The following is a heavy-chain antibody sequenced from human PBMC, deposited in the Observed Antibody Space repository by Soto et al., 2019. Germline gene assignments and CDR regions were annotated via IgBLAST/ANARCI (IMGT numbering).Heavy chain of an antibody. Sequence: EVQLVESGGGLVKPGGSLRLSCAASGFTFSSYSMNWVRQAPGKGLVWVSSISSSSSYIYYADSVKGRFTISRDNAKNSLYLQMNSLRAEDTAVYYCARGGEDGYNDDAFDIWGQGTMVTVSS. V-gene: IGHV3-21*01. CDR2: ISSSSSYI. CDR1: GFTFSSYS. CDR3: ARGGEDGYNDDAFDI. J-gene: IGHJ3*02. D-gene: IGHD5-12*01.